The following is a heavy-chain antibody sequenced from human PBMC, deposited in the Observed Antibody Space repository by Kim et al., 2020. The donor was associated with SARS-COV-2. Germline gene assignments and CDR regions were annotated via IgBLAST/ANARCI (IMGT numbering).Heavy chain of an antibody. CDR2: T. J-gene: IGHJ4*02. CDR3: AKGGYTYSSFDY. Sequence: TYDAGSVRGRFTVSRDNSTNTLYLQMNGRRAEDTATYYCAKGGYTYSSFDYWGQGTLVTVSS. V-gene: IGHV3-23*01. D-gene: IGHD5-18*01.